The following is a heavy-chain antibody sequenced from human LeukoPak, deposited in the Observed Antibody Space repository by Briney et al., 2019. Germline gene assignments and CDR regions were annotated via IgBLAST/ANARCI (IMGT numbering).Heavy chain of an antibody. J-gene: IGHJ5*02. Sequence: SEPLSLTCTVSGGSISSYYWSWIRPPPGKGLEWIGYIYYSGSTNYNPSLKSRVTISVDTSKNQFSLQLSSVTAADTAVYYCARASAHILTGSLPWFDPWGQGTLVTVSS. V-gene: IGHV4-59*01. CDR1: GGSISSYY. CDR3: ARASAHILTGSLPWFDP. CDR2: IYYSGST. D-gene: IGHD3-9*01.